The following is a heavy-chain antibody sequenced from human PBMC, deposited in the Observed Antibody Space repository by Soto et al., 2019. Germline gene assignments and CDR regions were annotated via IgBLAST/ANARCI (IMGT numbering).Heavy chain of an antibody. CDR3: ARLDYDILTGYSSTFDY. D-gene: IGHD3-9*01. CDR2: IYPGDSDT. Sequence: PGESLKISWKGSGYSFTSYWIGWVRQMPGKGLEWMGIIYPGDSDTRYSPSFQGQVTISADKSISTAYLQWSSLKASDTAMYYCARLDYDILTGYSSTFDYWGQGTLVTVSS. J-gene: IGHJ4*02. CDR1: GYSFTSYW. V-gene: IGHV5-51*01.